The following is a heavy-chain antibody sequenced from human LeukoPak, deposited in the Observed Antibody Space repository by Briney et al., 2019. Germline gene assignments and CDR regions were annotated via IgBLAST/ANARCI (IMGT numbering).Heavy chain of an antibody. CDR3: ARNLIPEQLVLNF. CDR2: IYYSGST. CDR1: GGSISSSSYY. Sequence: SETLSLTCTVPGGSISSSSYYWGWIRQPPGKGLEWIGSIYYSGSTYYNPSLKSRVTISVDTSKNQFSLKRSSVTAADTAVYYCARNLIPEQLVLNFWGQGTLVTVSS. J-gene: IGHJ4*02. D-gene: IGHD6-13*01. V-gene: IGHV4-39*07.